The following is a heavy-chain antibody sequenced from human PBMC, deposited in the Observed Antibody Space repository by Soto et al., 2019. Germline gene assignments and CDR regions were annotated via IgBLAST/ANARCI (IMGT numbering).Heavy chain of an antibody. V-gene: IGHV3-23*01. CDR1: GFTFSNYA. Sequence: EVQLLESGGGLVQPGGSLRLSCAASGFTFSNYAMSWVRQAPGKGLGWVSTINTSGGNTYFADCVKGRFTISRDNTKNTLYLQMNSLRAEDTAIYYCANRGKYYFDYWGQGILVTVSS. CDR2: INTSGGNT. J-gene: IGHJ4*02. CDR3: ANRGKYYFDY.